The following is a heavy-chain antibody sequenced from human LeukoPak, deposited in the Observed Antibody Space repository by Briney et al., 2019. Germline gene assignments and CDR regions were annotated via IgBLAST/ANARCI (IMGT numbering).Heavy chain of an antibody. V-gene: IGHV3-7*01. CDR3: ARDPVIQQQRRRDSF. D-gene: IGHD6-13*01. J-gene: IGHJ4*02. CDR1: GFTFSTYW. CDR2: IKGDGSDQ. Sequence: GGSLRLSCGASGFTFSTYWMTWVRQAPGKGLEWVANIKGDGSDQYYVDSVKGRFTISRDNAKNSLYLQMNSLRAEDTAVYYCARDPVIQQQRRRDSFWGQGTLVTVSS.